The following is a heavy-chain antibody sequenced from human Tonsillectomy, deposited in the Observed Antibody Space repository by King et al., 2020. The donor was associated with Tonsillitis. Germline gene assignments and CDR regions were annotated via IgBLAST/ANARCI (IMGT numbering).Heavy chain of an antibody. D-gene: IGHD5-24*01. CDR3: ATTEGGYNSYYCDY. Sequence: VQLVESGGGLVQPGGSLRLSCAASGFTFSSYWMHWVRQTPGKGLVWVSRINSDGSRIKYADFVKGRFTISRDNAKNTLSLQMNSLRAEDTAVYYCATTEGGYNSYYCDYWGQGNLVTVSS. CDR2: INSDGSRI. CDR1: GFTFSSYW. J-gene: IGHJ4*02. V-gene: IGHV3-74*03.